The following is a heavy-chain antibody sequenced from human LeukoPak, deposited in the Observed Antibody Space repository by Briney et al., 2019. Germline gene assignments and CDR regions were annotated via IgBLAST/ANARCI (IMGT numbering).Heavy chain of an antibody. CDR1: GFTFSTYG. D-gene: IGHD3-10*01. V-gene: IGHV3-30*02. Sequence: GGSLRLSCAASGFTFSTYGMHWVRQAPGKGLEWVALIRYDGSDKYYADSVKGRFTISRDNSKNTLSLQMNSLRPEDTAVYYYTRAGGLVRGVHYYYYMDVWDKGTTVTISS. CDR2: IRYDGSDK. CDR3: TRAGGLVRGVHYYYYMDV. J-gene: IGHJ6*03.